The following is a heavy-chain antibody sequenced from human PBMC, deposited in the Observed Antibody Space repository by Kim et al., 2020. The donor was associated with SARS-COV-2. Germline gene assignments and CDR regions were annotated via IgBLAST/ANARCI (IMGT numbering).Heavy chain of an antibody. Sequence: GGSLRLSCAASGFTFSSYGMHWVRQAPGKGLEWVAVISYDGSNKYYADSVKGRFTISRDNSKNTLYLQMNSLRAEDTAVYYCAKDVKFDPWGQGTLVTVS. CDR3: AKDVKFDP. V-gene: IGHV3-30*18. CDR2: ISYDGSNK. J-gene: IGHJ5*02. CDR1: GFTFSSYG.